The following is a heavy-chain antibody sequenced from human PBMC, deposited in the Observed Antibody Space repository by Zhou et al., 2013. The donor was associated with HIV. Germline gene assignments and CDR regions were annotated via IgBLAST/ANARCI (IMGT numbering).Heavy chain of an antibody. V-gene: IGHV4-59*11. D-gene: IGHD5-18*01. CDR1: DGSISSHY. CDR2: IYYSGRT. CDR3: ARGGRGYSYGYSSIDY. Sequence: QMQLQESGPGLVKPSETLSLTCTVSDGSISSHYWSWIRQPPGKGLEWIGYIYYSGRTNYNPSLKSRVTISVDTSKNQFSLQLSSVTAADTAVYYCARGGRGYSYGYSSIDYWGQGTLVTVSS. J-gene: IGHJ4*02.